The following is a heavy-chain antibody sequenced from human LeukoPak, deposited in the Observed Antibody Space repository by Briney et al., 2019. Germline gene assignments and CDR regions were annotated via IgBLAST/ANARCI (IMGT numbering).Heavy chain of an antibody. CDR1: GYTFTDYY. CDR3: ARFIHTRAFDI. Sequence: ASVKVSCKASGYTFTDYYMHWVRQAPGQGLEWMGWTNPNSGGTNYAQKFQGRVTMTRDTSISTAYMELSRLRSDDTAVYYCARFIHTRAFDIWGQGTMVTVSS. D-gene: IGHD3-16*02. CDR2: TNPNSGGT. V-gene: IGHV1-2*02. J-gene: IGHJ3*02.